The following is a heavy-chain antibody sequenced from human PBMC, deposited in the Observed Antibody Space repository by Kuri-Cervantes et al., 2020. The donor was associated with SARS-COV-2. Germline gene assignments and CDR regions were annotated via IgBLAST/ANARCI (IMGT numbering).Heavy chain of an antibody. CDR1: GFTFSSYS. CDR2: ISSSSSYI. V-gene: IGHV3-21*04. CDR3: ASPAGTHPQYAFDI. J-gene: IGHJ3*02. Sequence: GGSLRLSCAASGFTFSSYSMNWVRQAPGKGLEWVSSISSSSSYIYYAASVKGRFTISRDNAKNSLYLQMNSLRAEDTAVYYCASPAGTHPQYAFDIWGQGTMVTVSS. D-gene: IGHD1-14*01.